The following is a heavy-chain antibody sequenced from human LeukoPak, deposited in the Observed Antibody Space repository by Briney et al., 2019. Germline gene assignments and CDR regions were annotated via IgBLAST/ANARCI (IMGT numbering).Heavy chain of an antibody. CDR2: ISYSGTT. J-gene: IGHJ4*02. D-gene: IGHD5-18*01. CDR3: ARDLAGGYSYGAIFDY. CDR1: SASISSGPYY. Sequence: SETLSLTCTVSSASISSGPYYWAWIRQSPGKGLEWIGSISYSGTTYYNPSLESRVTISVDTSKNQFSLQLNSVTPEDTAVYYCARDLAGGYSYGAIFDYWGQGTLVTVSS. V-gene: IGHV4-39*02.